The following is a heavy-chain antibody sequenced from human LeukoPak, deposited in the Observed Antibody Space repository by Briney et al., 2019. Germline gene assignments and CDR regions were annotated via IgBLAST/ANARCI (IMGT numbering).Heavy chain of an antibody. CDR2: IRYDGSNK. Sequence: PGGSLRLSCAASGLTFSSYGMHWVRQAPGKGLEWVAFIRYDGSNKYYADSAKGRFTISRDNSKNTLYLQMNSLRAEDTAVYYCAKDWGDGYNTMDYYYYYMDVWGEGTTVTVYS. CDR3: AKDWGDGYNTMDYYYYYMDV. D-gene: IGHD5-24*01. CDR1: GLTFSSYG. V-gene: IGHV3-30*02. J-gene: IGHJ6*03.